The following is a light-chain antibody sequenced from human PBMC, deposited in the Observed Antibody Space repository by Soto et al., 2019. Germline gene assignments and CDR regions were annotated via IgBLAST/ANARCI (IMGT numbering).Light chain of an antibody. V-gene: IGLV2-14*01. CDR2: DVS. Sequence: QSVLTQPASVSGSTGQSITISCTGTSSDGGGYNYVSWYQQHPGKAPKLMIYDVSNRPSGVSNRFSGSKSGNTASLTISGLHDEDEADYYCSSYTSSSSLVIFGGGTKLTVL. J-gene: IGLJ2*01. CDR1: SSDGGGYNY. CDR3: SSYTSSSSLVI.